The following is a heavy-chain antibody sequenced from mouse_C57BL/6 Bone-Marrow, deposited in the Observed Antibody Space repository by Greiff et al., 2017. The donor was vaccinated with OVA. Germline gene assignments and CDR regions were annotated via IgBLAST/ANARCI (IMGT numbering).Heavy chain of an antibody. J-gene: IGHJ3*01. CDR2: INPSSGST. CDR3: ASGDCNWFAY. Sequence: VQLQQSGAELARPGASVKMSCKASGYTFTSYTMHWVKQRPGQGLEWIGYINPSSGSTKYNQKLKDKATLTTDKSSSTAYMHMSSLPSEDSAVYYCASGDCNWFAYWGQGTPVTVSA. CDR1: GYTFTSYT. V-gene: IGHV1-4*01.